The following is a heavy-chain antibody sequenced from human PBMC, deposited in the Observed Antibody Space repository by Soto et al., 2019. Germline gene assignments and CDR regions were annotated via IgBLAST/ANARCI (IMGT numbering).Heavy chain of an antibody. CDR2: IYYSGST. CDR3: ARHHAHLVVVPAVIDAFDI. D-gene: IGHD2-2*01. Sequence: QVQLQESGPGLVKPSETLSLTCTVSGGSISSYYWSWIRQPPGKGLEWIGYIYYSGSTNYNPSLRSRVTISVDTSKNQFSLKLSSVTAADTAVYYCARHHAHLVVVPAVIDAFDIWGQGTMVTVSS. J-gene: IGHJ3*02. V-gene: IGHV4-59*08. CDR1: GGSISSYY.